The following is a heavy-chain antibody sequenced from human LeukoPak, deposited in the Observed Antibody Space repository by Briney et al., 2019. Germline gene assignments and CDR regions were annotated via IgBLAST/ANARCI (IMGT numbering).Heavy chain of an antibody. Sequence: GESLKISCKTPGYSFTNYWDGWVRQMPGKGLEWMGIIYPGDSDTRYRPSFQGQVTISADKSISTAYLQWSSLKASDTAMYYCARRRYCTDTSRYAGVDGFDIWGQGTVVTVSS. CDR2: IYPGDSDT. V-gene: IGHV5-51*01. J-gene: IGHJ3*02. CDR1: GYSFTNYW. D-gene: IGHD2-2*01. CDR3: ARRRYCTDTSRYAGVDGFDI.